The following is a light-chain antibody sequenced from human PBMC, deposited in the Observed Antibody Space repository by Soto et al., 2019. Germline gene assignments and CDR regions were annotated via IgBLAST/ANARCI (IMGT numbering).Light chain of an antibody. CDR3: QQYGSSVTWT. CDR2: AAS. J-gene: IGKJ1*01. CDR1: QSVTRNY. Sequence: EVVLTQSPGTVSLSPGERATLSCRASQSVTRNYLAWYQQKPGQATRPLIYAASSRATGIPDRFSGSGSGKDFTLSISRLEPEDFGVYYCQQYGSSVTWTFGQGTKVEIK. V-gene: IGKV3-20*01.